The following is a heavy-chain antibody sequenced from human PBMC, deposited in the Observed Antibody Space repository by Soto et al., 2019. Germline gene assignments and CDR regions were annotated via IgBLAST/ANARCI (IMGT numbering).Heavy chain of an antibody. CDR2: IYPGDSDT. Sequence: GEALKISCKGSGYSFTSYWIGWVRQMPGKGLEWMGIIYPGDSDTRYSPSFQGQVTISADKSISTAYLQWSSLKASDTAMYYCARHGGYSYDYYYYMDVLGKGTTVTVSS. CDR1: GYSFTSYW. V-gene: IGHV5-51*01. CDR3: ARHGGYSYDYYYYMDV. D-gene: IGHD5-18*01. J-gene: IGHJ6*03.